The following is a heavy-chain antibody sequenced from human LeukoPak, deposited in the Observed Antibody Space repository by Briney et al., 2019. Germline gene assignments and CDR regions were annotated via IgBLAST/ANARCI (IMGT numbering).Heavy chain of an antibody. J-gene: IGHJ4*02. CDR1: GFTFSSYS. Sequence: GGSLRLSCAASGFTFSSYSMNWVRQAPGKGLEWVSSISSSSSYIYYADSVKGRFTISRDNAKNSLYLQMNSLRAEDTAVYYCARDGAGTTSELFDYWGQGILVTVSS. CDR3: ARDGAGTTSELFDY. CDR2: ISSSSSYI. V-gene: IGHV3-21*01. D-gene: IGHD1-7*01.